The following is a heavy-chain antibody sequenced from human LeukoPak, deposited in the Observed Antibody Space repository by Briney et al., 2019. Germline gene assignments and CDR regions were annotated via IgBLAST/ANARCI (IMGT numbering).Heavy chain of an antibody. Sequence: QPGRSLRLSCTASGFTFGDYAMSWVRQAPGKGLEWVGFIRSKAYGGTTEYAASVKGRFTISRDDSKSIAYLQMNSLRAEDTAVYYCAKGDSSSAAVCDYWGQGTLVTVSS. D-gene: IGHD6-6*01. V-gene: IGHV3-49*04. J-gene: IGHJ4*02. CDR1: GFTFGDYA. CDR3: AKGDSSSAAVCDY. CDR2: IRSKAYGGTT.